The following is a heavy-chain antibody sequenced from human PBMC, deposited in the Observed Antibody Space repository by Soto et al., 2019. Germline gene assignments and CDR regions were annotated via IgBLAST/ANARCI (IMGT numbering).Heavy chain of an antibody. J-gene: IGHJ6*02. CDR3: ARGYSGGYYYAMDV. V-gene: IGHV1-69*01. Sequence: QVQLVQSGAEVKKPGSSVRVSCPASGGTFTTYAFNWVRQAPGQGLEWMGGIIPMYNKPNYAPNFLGRVTISADPSTSTAYMELTTLRSEDTAVYFCARGYSGGYYYAMDVWGQGTTVTVSS. D-gene: IGHD4-4*01. CDR2: IIPMYNKP. CDR1: GGTFTTYA.